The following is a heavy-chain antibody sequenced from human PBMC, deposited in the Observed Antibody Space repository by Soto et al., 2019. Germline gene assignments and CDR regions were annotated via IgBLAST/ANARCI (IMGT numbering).Heavy chain of an antibody. CDR3: TTRFSARFLEWLLSGMDV. Sequence: PGGSLRLSCAASGFTFSNAWMNWVRQAPGKGLEWVGRIKSKTDGGTTDYAAPVKGRFTISRDDSKNTLYLQMNSLKTEDTAVYYCTTRFSARFLEWLLSGMDVWGQGTTVTVSS. V-gene: IGHV3-15*07. CDR2: IKSKTDGGTT. J-gene: IGHJ6*02. CDR1: GFTFSNAW. D-gene: IGHD3-3*01.